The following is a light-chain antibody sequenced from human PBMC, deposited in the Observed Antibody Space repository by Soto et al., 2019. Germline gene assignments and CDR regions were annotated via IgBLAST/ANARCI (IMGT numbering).Light chain of an antibody. Sequence: QTVVTQPPSVSAAPGQKVTISCSGSSSSSHIGHHSVSWYQHLPGTAPKLLIYDNDQRPSGIPARFSGSKSATSANLDITGLQTGDEADYYCGTWDTGLRAYVLGTGTKLTVL. V-gene: IGLV1-51*01. J-gene: IGLJ1*01. CDR3: GTWDTGLRAYV. CDR2: DND. CDR1: SSSSHIGHHS.